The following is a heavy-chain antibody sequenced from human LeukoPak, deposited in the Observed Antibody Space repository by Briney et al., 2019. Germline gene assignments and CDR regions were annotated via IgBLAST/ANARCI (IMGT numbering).Heavy chain of an antibody. D-gene: IGHD6-6*01. CDR1: GGSISSYY. Sequence: SSETLSLTCTVSGGSISSYYWSWIRQPPEKGLEWIGYIYYSGSTNYNPSLKSRVTISVDTSKNQFSLKLRSVTAADTAVYYCARAYSSSSNFDYWGQGTLVTVSS. CDR3: ARAYSSSSNFDY. J-gene: IGHJ4*02. V-gene: IGHV4-59*01. CDR2: IYYSGST.